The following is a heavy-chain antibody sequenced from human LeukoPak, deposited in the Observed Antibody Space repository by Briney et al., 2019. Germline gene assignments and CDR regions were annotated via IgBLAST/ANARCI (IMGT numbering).Heavy chain of an antibody. CDR1: GFTFSSYA. CDR3: ARRAGAYSHPYDY. J-gene: IGHJ4*02. D-gene: IGHD4/OR15-4a*01. V-gene: IGHV3-23*01. Sequence: GGSLGLSCAASGFTFSSYAMSWVRHIPGKGLEWVSAISGSDAGTYYADSVKGRFTISRDNSKNTLYLQMNRLRAEDTAVYYCARRAGAYSHPYDYWGQGTLVTVSS. CDR2: ISGSDAGT.